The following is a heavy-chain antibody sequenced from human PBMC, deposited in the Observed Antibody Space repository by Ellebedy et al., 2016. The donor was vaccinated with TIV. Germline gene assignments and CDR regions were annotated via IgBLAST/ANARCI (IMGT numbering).Heavy chain of an antibody. Sequence: SLKISCAASGFTFDDFAMHWVRQVPGKGLEWVAGITWNSGNIVYADSVRGRFTISRDNAQSSLYLQMNSLRTDDTAFYHCVKDIPRETTQTPTYFDYWGQGTLVTVSS. D-gene: IGHD4-11*01. CDR3: VKDIPRETTQTPTYFDY. CDR1: GFTFDDFA. J-gene: IGHJ4*02. CDR2: ITWNSGNI. V-gene: IGHV3-9*01.